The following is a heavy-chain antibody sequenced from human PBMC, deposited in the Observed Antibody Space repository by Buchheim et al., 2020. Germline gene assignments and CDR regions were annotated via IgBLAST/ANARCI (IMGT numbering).Heavy chain of an antibody. CDR1: GFTFSSYG. CDR2: ISYDGSNK. D-gene: IGHD6-19*01. CDR3: AKGDRGVGSGCDY. V-gene: IGHV3-30*18. Sequence: QVQLVESGGGVVQPGRSLRLSCAASGFTFSSYGMHWVRQAPGKGLEWVAVISYDGSNKYYADSVKGRFTISRDNSKNTLYLQINSLRAEDTAVYYCAKGDRGVGSGCDYWGQGTL. J-gene: IGHJ4*02.